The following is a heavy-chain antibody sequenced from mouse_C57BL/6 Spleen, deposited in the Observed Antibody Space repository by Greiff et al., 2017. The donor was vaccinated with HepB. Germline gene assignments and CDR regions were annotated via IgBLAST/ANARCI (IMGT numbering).Heavy chain of an antibody. CDR2: ISPGDGDT. Sequence: QVQLQQSGPELVKPGASVKISCKASGYAFSSSWMNWVKQRPGKGLEWIGRISPGDGDTNYNGKFNGKATLTADKSSSTAYMQLSSLTSEDSAVYFCAQGDDEGYAMDYWGQGTSVTVSS. V-gene: IGHV1-82*01. J-gene: IGHJ4*01. D-gene: IGHD2-3*01. CDR3: AQGDDEGYAMDY. CDR1: GYAFSSSW.